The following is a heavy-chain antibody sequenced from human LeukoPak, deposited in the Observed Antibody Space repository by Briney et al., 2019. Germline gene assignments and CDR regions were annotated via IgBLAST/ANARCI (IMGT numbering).Heavy chain of an antibody. D-gene: IGHD3-10*01. V-gene: IGHV1-69*04. CDR2: IIPAFELA. CDR3: ARTTGYGSGSYYR. Sequence: SVKVSCKASGGPFSGYAINWVRQAPGQGLEWMGRIIPAFELASYAQKFQGRVTITADKSTSTAYMELSSLRSEDTAVYYCARTTGYGSGSYYRWGQGTLVTVSS. J-gene: IGHJ4*02. CDR1: GGPFSGYA.